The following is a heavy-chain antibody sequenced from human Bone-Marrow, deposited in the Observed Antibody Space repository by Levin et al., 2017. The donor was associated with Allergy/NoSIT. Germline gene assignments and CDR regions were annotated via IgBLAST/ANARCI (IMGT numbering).Heavy chain of an antibody. D-gene: IGHD4-17*01. CDR2: IWYDGSNK. Sequence: PGGSLRLSCAASGFTFSSYGMHWVRQAPGKGLEWVAVIWYDGSNKYYADSVKGRFTISRDNSKNTLYLQMNSLRAEDTAVYYCARDGLPTTVTTHWYFDLWGRGTLVTVSS. CDR1: GFTFSSYG. J-gene: IGHJ2*01. CDR3: ARDGLPTTVTTHWYFDL. V-gene: IGHV3-33*01.